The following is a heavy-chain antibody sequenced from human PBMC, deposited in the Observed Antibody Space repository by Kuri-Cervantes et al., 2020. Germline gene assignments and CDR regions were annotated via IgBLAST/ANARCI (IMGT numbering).Heavy chain of an antibody. Sequence: GGSLRLSCAASGFTFSSYAMSWVCQAPGKGLEWASAISDSGGRTYFADSVKGRFTISRDDSGNSLYLQMYSLRDEDTAMYYCARGEGSSWFYFWGQGTLVTVSS. CDR3: ARGEGSSWFYF. J-gene: IGHJ5*01. V-gene: IGHV3-23*01. D-gene: IGHD6-13*01. CDR1: GFTFSSYA. CDR2: ISDSGGRT.